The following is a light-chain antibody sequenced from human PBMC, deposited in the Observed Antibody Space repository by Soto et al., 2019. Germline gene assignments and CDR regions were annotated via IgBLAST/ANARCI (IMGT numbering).Light chain of an antibody. CDR2: GAS. Sequence: DIQLTQSPSFLSASVGDRVTMTCRASQGISRFLAWFQKKPGKAPKLLIYGASTLQSVVPSRFSGAGSGTEFTLTISSLQPEDFATYYCQQLNTYPYTFGQGTKLEIK. CDR3: QQLNTYPYT. V-gene: IGKV1-9*01. J-gene: IGKJ2*01. CDR1: QGISRF.